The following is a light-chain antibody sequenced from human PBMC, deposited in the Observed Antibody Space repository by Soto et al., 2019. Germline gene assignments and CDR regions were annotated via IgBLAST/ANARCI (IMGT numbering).Light chain of an antibody. CDR3: QQGYRTPRT. Sequence: DSQITHAPCSVSSCVGDRFTIACLASQSISSYLNWYQQKPGKAPKLLIYAASSLQSGVPSRFSGSGSGTDFTLTISSLQPEDFATYYCQQGYRTPRTFGQGTKVDTK. CDR2: AAS. CDR1: QSISSY. J-gene: IGKJ1*01. V-gene: IGKV1-39*01.